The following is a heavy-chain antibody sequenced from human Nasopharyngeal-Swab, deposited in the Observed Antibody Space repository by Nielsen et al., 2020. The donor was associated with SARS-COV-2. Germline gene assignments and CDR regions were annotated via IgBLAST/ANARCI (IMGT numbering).Heavy chain of an antibody. V-gene: IGHV1-8*01. Sequence: ASVKVSCKASGYTFTSYDINWVRRATGQGLEWMGWMNPNSGNTGYAQKFQGRVTMTRNTSISTAYMELSSLRSEDTAVYYCARTFYDFWSGYRYGMDVWGQGTTVTVSS. J-gene: IGHJ6*02. D-gene: IGHD3-3*01. CDR1: GYTFTSYD. CDR2: MNPNSGNT. CDR3: ARTFYDFWSGYRYGMDV.